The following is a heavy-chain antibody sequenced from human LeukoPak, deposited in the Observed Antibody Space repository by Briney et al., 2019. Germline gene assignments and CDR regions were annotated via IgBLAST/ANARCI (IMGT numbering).Heavy chain of an antibody. CDR1: GGSISSGDYY. D-gene: IGHD6-13*01. V-gene: IGHV4-30-4*01. Sequence: PSETLSLTCTVSGGSISSGDYYWSWIRQPPGKGLEWIGYIYYSGSTYYNPSLKSRVTISVDTSKNQFSLKLSSVTAADTAVYYCARVGDDSSWYFEFWGQGTLVTVSS. J-gene: IGHJ4*02. CDR3: ARVGDDSSWYFEF. CDR2: IYYSGST.